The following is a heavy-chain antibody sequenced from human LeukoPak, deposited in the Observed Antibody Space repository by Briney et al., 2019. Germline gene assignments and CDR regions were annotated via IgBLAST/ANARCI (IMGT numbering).Heavy chain of an antibody. V-gene: IGHV3-15*01. D-gene: IGHD3-10*01. J-gene: IGHJ4*02. Sequence: GGSLRLSCAATGFPFSNAWMSWVRQAPGKGLEWVGRIKSKTDGGKTDYAAPVQGRFSISRDDSENTLYLQMNGLNTEDTAVYYCSTVSPYYGSGTTSPDSWGQGTLVVVSS. CDR3: STVSPYYGSGTTSPDS. CDR1: GFPFSNAW. CDR2: IKSKTDGGKT.